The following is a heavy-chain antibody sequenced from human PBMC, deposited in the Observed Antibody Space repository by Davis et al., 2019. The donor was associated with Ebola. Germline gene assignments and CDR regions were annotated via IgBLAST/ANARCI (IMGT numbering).Heavy chain of an antibody. CDR2: IRSDGSNK. Sequence: SLKIPCAASGFTFSSYLMHWVRQAPGKGLEWVAVIRSDGSNKNYADSAKGRFTITRDNSKNSLHLHMNSLRAEDTAVYHCARDTIQHDFWSGYYTRWGQGTLVTVSS. CDR3: ARDTIQHDFWSGYYTR. D-gene: IGHD3-3*01. J-gene: IGHJ4*02. V-gene: IGHV3-33*01. CDR1: GFTFSSYL.